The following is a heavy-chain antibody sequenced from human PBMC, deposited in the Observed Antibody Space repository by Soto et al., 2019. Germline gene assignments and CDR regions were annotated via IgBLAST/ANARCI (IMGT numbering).Heavy chain of an antibody. D-gene: IGHD4-17*01. CDR2: IYYSGST. CDR3: ARHAFNYGDYSYYFDY. Sequence: SETLSLTCTVSGGSISSYYWSWIRQPPGKGLEWIGYIYYSGSTNYNPSLKSRVTISVDTSKNQFSLKLSSVTAADTAVYYCARHAFNYGDYSYYFDYWGQGTLVTVSS. J-gene: IGHJ4*02. CDR1: GGSISSYY. V-gene: IGHV4-59*08.